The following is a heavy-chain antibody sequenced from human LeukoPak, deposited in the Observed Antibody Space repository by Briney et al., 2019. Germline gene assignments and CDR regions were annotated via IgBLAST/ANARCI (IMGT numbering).Heavy chain of an antibody. CDR3: ARDRNSGSYCSDY. D-gene: IGHD1-26*01. CDR2: INPSSAYT. Sequence: ASVKVSCKASGYTFTSYYIHWVRQAPGQGPEWVGIINPSSAYTTYSQKFQGRVTMTRDTSTSTVYMELSSLTSEDTAVYYCARDRNSGSYCSDYWGQGTLVTVS. V-gene: IGHV1-46*01. J-gene: IGHJ4*02. CDR1: GYTFTSYY.